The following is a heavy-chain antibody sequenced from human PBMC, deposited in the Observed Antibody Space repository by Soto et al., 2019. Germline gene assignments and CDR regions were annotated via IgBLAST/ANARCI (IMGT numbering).Heavy chain of an antibody. CDR2: ISAYNGNT. Sequence: GASVKVSCKASGYTFTSYGISGVRQAPGQGLEWMGWISAYNGNTNYAQKLQGRVTMTTDTSTSTAYMELRSLRSDDTAVYYCARGYCTNGVCYLAPFDAFDIWGQGTMVTVSS. V-gene: IGHV1-18*01. CDR1: GYTFTSYG. D-gene: IGHD2-8*01. CDR3: ARGYCTNGVCYLAPFDAFDI. J-gene: IGHJ3*02.